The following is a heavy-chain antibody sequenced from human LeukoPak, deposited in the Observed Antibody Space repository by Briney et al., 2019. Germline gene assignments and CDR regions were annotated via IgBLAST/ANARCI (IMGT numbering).Heavy chain of an antibody. CDR1: GGSISTYY. CDR3: ARSAYTAFDY. V-gene: IGHV4-59*01. J-gene: IGHJ4*02. D-gene: IGHD1-1*01. CDR2: ISRSGST. Sequence: SETLSLTCTVSGGSISTYYWSWIRQPPGKGLEWIGYISRSGSTNYSPSLKSRVTILVDTSKNQFSLKVSSVTAADTAVYYCARSAYTAFDYWGQGTLVTVSS.